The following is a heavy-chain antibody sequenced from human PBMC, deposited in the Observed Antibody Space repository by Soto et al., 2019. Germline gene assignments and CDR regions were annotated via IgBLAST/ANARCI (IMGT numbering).Heavy chain of an antibody. Sequence: GGSLRLSCAVSGFTFDDNAMHWVRQAPEKGLEWVSGINWKSDIGYADSVKGRFTISSDNAENSLYLQMNSLRAEDTALYYCAISQDRGGRTTFIYWGQGTQVTVPS. J-gene: IGHJ4*02. V-gene: IGHV3-9*01. CDR3: AISQDRGGRTTFIY. D-gene: IGHD3-16*01. CDR1: GFTFDDNA. CDR2: INWKSDI.